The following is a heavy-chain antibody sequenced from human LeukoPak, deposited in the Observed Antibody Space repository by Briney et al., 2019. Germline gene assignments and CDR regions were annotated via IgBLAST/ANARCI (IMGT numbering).Heavy chain of an antibody. CDR2: ISYTGNT. CDR3: AREKVTTETNWFDP. Sequence: SETLSLTCTVSGGSISSSSYYWGWIRQPPGKALEWIGYISYTGNTYYNASLRSRVTISVDTSKNQFSLKLSSLTAADTAVYYCAREKVTTETNWFDPWGQGTLVTVSS. J-gene: IGHJ5*02. D-gene: IGHD4-11*01. CDR1: GGSISSSSYY. V-gene: IGHV4-31*03.